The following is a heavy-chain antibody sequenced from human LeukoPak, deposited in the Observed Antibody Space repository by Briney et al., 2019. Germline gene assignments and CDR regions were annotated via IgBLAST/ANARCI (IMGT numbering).Heavy chain of an antibody. CDR2: VHHNAGA. CDR3: ARVEYYYGSGSYFDY. J-gene: IGHJ4*02. CDR1: GYSISSGYQ. V-gene: IGHV4-38-2*01. Sequence: PSETLSLTCAVSGYSISSGYQWAWIRQPPGRGLEWIGSVHHNAGAHYNPSLRSRVTISVDASKNHFSLKLSSVTAADTAVYYCARVEYYYGSGSYFDYWGQGTLVTVSS. D-gene: IGHD3-10*01.